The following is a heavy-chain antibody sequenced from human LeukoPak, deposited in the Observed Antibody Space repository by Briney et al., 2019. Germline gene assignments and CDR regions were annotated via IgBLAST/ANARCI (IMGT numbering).Heavy chain of an antibody. Sequence: NTSETLSLTCTASGGSISSYYWSWIRQPPGKGLEWIGYIYYSGSTNYNPSLKSRVTISVDTSKNQFSLKLSSVTAADTAVYYCAGEAGGIDYWGQGTLVTVSS. CDR1: GGSISSYY. CDR2: IYYSGST. D-gene: IGHD2-8*02. J-gene: IGHJ4*02. CDR3: AGEAGGIDY. V-gene: IGHV4-59*01.